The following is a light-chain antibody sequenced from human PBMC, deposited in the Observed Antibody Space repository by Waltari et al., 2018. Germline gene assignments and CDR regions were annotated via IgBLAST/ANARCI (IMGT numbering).Light chain of an antibody. J-gene: IGLJ3*02. CDR1: NSNIGAGYD. CDR2: GND. V-gene: IGLV1-40*01. Sequence: QSVLTQPPSVSGAPGQRVTLSCSGDNSNIGAGYDVQWYRQLPGTAPKLLIHGNDNRPSGVPERISGSKSGTSASLAITGLQADDEADYYCQSYDTSQSVVFGGGTKLTVL. CDR3: QSYDTSQSVV.